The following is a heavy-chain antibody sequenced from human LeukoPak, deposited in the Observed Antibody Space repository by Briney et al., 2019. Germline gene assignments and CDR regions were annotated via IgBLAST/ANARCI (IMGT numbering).Heavy chain of an antibody. CDR1: GFSFSGSA. D-gene: IGHD6-13*01. CDR3: AKDPYSSSWYGADY. Sequence: PGGSLRLSCAASGFSFSGSAIHWVRQTSGKGLEWIGRIRSQADSYATAYSVSVKGRFSISRDDSKNTAYLQMNSLRAEDTAVYYCAKDPYSSSWYGADYWGQGTLVTVSS. V-gene: IGHV3-73*01. CDR2: IRSQADSYAT. J-gene: IGHJ4*02.